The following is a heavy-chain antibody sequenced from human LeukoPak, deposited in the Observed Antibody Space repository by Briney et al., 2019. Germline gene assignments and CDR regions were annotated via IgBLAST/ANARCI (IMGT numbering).Heavy chain of an antibody. V-gene: IGHV4-4*07. J-gene: IGHJ4*02. Sequence: SETLSLTCTVSGGSINSYWSWIRQPAGKGLEWIGRIHTSGSTNYNPALKSRVTISVDTSKNQFSLRLSSVTAADTAVYYCARVTGYMTEDYFDYWGQGTLITVSS. CDR1: GGSINSY. D-gene: IGHD6-13*01. CDR3: ARVTGYMTEDYFDY. CDR2: IHTSGST.